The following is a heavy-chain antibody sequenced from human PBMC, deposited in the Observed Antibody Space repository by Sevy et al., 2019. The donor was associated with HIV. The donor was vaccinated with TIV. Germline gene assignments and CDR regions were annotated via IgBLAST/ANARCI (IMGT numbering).Heavy chain of an antibody. CDR1: GGAITSGSYY. Sequence: SETLSLTCAVSGGAITSGSYYWSWIRQPAGKGLEYIGRIFTSGSSNYNRSLKSRVSMSLDTSKNQFSLKLSSVTAADTAVYYCARVTPGGDSYYYYYYMDVWGKGTTVTVSS. CDR3: ARVTPGGDSYYYYYYMDV. J-gene: IGHJ6*03. CDR2: IFTSGSS. D-gene: IGHD2-21*02. V-gene: IGHV4-61*02.